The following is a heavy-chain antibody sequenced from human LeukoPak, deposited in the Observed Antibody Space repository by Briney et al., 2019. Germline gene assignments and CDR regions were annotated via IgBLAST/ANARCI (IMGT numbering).Heavy chain of an antibody. Sequence: GGSLRLSCAASGFTFSSYAMSWVRQAPGKGREWVSAICGSGGSTYYADSVKGRFTISRDNSKNTLYLQMNSLRAEDTAVYYCAKDVRLVRGVNYGSIIDYFDYWGQGTLVTVSS. CDR1: GFTFSSYA. V-gene: IGHV3-23*01. J-gene: IGHJ4*02. CDR2: ICGSGGST. CDR3: AKDVRLVRGVNYGSIIDYFDY. D-gene: IGHD3-10*01.